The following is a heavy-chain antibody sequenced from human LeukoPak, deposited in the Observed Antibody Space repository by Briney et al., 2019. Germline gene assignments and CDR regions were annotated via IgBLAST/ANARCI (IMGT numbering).Heavy chain of an antibody. CDR1: GFSFSGYV. CDR2: VSSGGGAT. D-gene: IGHD6-19*01. CDR3: AKDRIWGYSSGWYAFDY. Sequence: GGSLRLSCRASGFSFSGYVMSWVRQVPGKGLEWVSVVSSGGGATNYAGSVKGRFTISRDNSKNTLYLQMNSLRAEDTAVYYCAKDRIWGYSSGWYAFDYWGQGTLVTVSS. V-gene: IGHV3-23*01. J-gene: IGHJ4*02.